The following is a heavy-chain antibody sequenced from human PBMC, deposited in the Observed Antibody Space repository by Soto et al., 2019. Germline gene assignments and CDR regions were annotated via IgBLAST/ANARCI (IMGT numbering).Heavy chain of an antibody. CDR2: IYYSGIT. J-gene: IGHJ6*02. CDR3: AREGYYDSSGNYYYYGMDV. Sequence: SETLSLTCTVSGGSISSSSYYWGWIRQPPGKGLEWIGSIYYSGITNYNPSLKSRVTMTRDTSISTAYMELSRLRSDDTAVYYCAREGYYDSSGNYYYYGMDVWGQGTTVTVSS. CDR1: GGSISSSSYY. V-gene: IGHV4-39*02. D-gene: IGHD3-22*01.